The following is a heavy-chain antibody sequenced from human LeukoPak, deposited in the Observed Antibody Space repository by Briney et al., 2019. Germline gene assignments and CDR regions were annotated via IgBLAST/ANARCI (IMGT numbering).Heavy chain of an antibody. CDR3: ARSRCGYPYP. CDR2: ISYSSSDT. V-gene: IGHV3-11*03. CDR1: GFTFSDYY. J-gene: IGHJ5*02. D-gene: IGHD5-12*01. Sequence: PGGSLRLSCTGSGFTFSDYYMTRIRQAPGKGLEWVSYISYSSSDTNYADSVKGRFTISRDNAENSLYLQMNSLRAEDTAVYYCARSRCGYPYPWGQGTLVTVSS.